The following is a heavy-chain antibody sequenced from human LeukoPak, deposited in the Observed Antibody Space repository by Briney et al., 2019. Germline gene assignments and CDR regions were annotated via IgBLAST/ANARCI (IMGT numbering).Heavy chain of an antibody. J-gene: IGHJ4*02. CDR2: IWYDGSKK. CDR1: RYSFSGYG. Sequence: GGSLRLSCAASRYSFSGYGMQWVRQAPGKGLEWVAVIWYDGSKKYYADSVKGRFTISRDDSKNTLYLQMNSLRAEDTAIYYCARDPGTLATYFDYWGPGTLVTVSS. CDR3: ARDPGTLATYFDY. V-gene: IGHV3-33*01. D-gene: IGHD6-13*01.